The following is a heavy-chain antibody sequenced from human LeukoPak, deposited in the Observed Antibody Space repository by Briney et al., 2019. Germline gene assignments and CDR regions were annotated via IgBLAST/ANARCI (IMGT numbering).Heavy chain of an antibody. V-gene: IGHV1-2*02. Sequence: GASVKVSCKASGYTFTRHFMHWVRQAPGQGLEWMGWISPNSGDTNYAQKFQGRVTMTRDTSISTAYMELSRLRSDDTAVYYCARSYYYDTTRYTHDDAFDIWGQGTMVTVSS. J-gene: IGHJ3*02. CDR1: GYTFTRHF. CDR3: ARSYYYDTTRYTHDDAFDI. D-gene: IGHD3-22*01. CDR2: ISPNSGDT.